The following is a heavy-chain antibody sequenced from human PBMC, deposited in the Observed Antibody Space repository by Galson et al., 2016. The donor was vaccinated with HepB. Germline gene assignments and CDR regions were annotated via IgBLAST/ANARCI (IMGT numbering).Heavy chain of an antibody. D-gene: IGHD2/OR15-2a*01. CDR3: AKRTEYCPPVGCSVDY. J-gene: IGHJ4*02. Sequence: CAGSGFLFRSYGMHWVRQAPGKGLEWVAADSMDGRRKFYSDSVKGRFTISRDNSNNMLFLQMDSLRPDDTAVYYCAKRTEYCPPVGCSVDYWGQGTLVSVSS. CDR1: GFLFRSYG. V-gene: IGHV3-30*18. CDR2: DSMDGRRK.